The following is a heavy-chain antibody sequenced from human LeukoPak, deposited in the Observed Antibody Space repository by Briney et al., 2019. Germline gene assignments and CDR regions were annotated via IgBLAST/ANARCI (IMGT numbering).Heavy chain of an antibody. J-gene: IGHJ4*02. CDR3: ARDRAYYYDSSGYYYLDY. CDR2: ISSSSSYI. CDR1: GFTFSSYS. Sequence: GGSLRLSCAASGFTFSSYSMNWVRQAPGKGLEWVSSISSSSSYIYYADSVKGRFTISRDNAKNSLYLQMSSLRAEDTAVYYCARDRAYYYDSSGYYYLDYWGQGTLVTVSS. D-gene: IGHD3-22*01. V-gene: IGHV3-21*01.